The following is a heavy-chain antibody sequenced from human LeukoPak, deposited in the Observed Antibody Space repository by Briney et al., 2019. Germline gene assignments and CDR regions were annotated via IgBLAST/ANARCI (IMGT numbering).Heavy chain of an antibody. D-gene: IGHD5-18*01. V-gene: IGHV1-46*01. CDR1: GYTFTSYY. Sequence: ASVKVSCKASGYTFTSYYMHWVRQAPGQGLEWMGIINPSGGSTSYAQKFQGRVTMTRDTSISTAYMEPSRLRSDDTAVYYCARGRSWIQLWLPYWGQGTLVTVSS. J-gene: IGHJ4*02. CDR2: INPSGGST. CDR3: ARGRSWIQLWLPY.